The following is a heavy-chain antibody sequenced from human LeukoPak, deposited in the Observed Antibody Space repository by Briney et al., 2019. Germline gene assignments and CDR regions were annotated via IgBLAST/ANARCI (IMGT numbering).Heavy chain of an antibody. V-gene: IGHV3-21*01. D-gene: IGHD3-22*01. CDR2: ISGSSSYI. CDR1: GFTFSSYS. CDR3: ARGVVYYDSSGYSGYYYYGMDV. J-gene: IGHJ6*02. Sequence: GGSLRLSCAASGFTFSSYSMNWVRQAPGKGLEWVSSISGSSSYIYYADSVKGRFTISRDNAKNSLYLQMNSLRAEDTAVYYCARGVVYYDSSGYSGYYYYGMDVWGQGTTVTVSS.